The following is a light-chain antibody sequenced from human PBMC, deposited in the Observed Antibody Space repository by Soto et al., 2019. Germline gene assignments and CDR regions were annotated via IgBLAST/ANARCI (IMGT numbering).Light chain of an antibody. J-gene: IGKJ1*01. Sequence: IKMTQSASTLPASMGDRVTITCRANQSISTWLAWYQQKPGKAPNLLIYKASTLKSGVPSRFSGSGSGTEFTLTISSLQPDDFATYYCQHYNSYSEAFGQGTKVDIK. CDR3: QHYNSYSEA. CDR2: KAS. V-gene: IGKV1-5*03. CDR1: QSISTW.